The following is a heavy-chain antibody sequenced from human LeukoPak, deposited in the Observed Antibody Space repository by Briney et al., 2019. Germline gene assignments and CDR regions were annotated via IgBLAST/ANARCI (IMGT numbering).Heavy chain of an antibody. CDR2: IYPGDSDT. Sequence: LGESLKIPCKASGYSFTTYWIGWMRQMPGKGLEWMGIIYPGDSDTRYSPSFQGQVTISADKSITTAYLQWSSLKASDTAMYYCAKRGATDWYHLDAFDIWGQGTMVTVSS. CDR1: GYSFTTYW. D-gene: IGHD3-9*01. J-gene: IGHJ3*02. CDR3: AKRGATDWYHLDAFDI. V-gene: IGHV5-51*01.